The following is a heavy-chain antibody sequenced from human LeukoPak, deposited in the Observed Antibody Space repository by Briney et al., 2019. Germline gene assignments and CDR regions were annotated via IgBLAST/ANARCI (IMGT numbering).Heavy chain of an antibody. CDR2: VNYIGDT. D-gene: IGHD5-12*01. Sequence: SGTLSLTCTVSGGSISPYYWTWVRQPPGKTLEWIGYVNYIGDTNYNPSLDSRVTISLDRSKSRFSLNLRSVTAADTAVYYCARHATIREEWGYYFDYWGQGTLVAVSS. CDR1: GGSISPYY. CDR3: ARHATIREEWGYYFDY. V-gene: IGHV4-59*08. J-gene: IGHJ4*02.